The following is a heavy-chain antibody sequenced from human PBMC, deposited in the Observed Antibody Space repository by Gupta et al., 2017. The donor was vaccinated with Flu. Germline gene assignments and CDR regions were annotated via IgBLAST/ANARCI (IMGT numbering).Heavy chain of an antibody. V-gene: IGHV3-74*01. CDR2: INTEGSTT. D-gene: IGHD6-13*01. Sequence: EVQLVESGGGSVQPGGSLRLSCVVSGFTFSNYWMYWVRQAPGKGLVWVSRINTEGSTTQYADSVKGRLTISRDNAKSTVYLQMNSLRVEDTAVYYCARFHSAGYWGQGTLVTVSS. J-gene: IGHJ4*02. CDR3: ARFHSAGY. CDR1: GFTFSNYW.